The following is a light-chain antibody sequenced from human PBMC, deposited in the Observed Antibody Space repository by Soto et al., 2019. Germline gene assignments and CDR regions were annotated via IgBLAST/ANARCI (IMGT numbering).Light chain of an antibody. CDR3: SSYTTFSHHV. CDR1: SSDVGAYNY. V-gene: IGLV2-14*01. J-gene: IGLJ1*01. CDR2: DVT. Sequence: QSALTQPASVSGTPGQSITISCTGTSSDVGAYNYVSWYQQHPGKAPKLMIYDVTYRPSGVSNRFSGSKSANTASLTISGLQAEDEADYYCSSYTTFSHHVFGNGTKLTVL.